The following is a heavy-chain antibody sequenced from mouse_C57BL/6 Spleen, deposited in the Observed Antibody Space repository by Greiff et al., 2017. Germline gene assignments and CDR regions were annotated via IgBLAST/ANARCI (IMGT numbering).Heavy chain of an antibody. CDR2: IDPSNSET. J-gene: IGHJ3*01. Sequence: QVQLQQSGAELVRPGSSVKLSCKASGYTFTSYWMHWVKQRPIQGLEWIGNIDPSNSETPYNQKFKDKATLTVDKSSSTAYMQLSSLTSEDSAVYYCARWETGFAYWGQGTLVTVSA. V-gene: IGHV1-52*01. CDR1: GYTFTSYW. D-gene: IGHD4-1*01. CDR3: ARWETGFAY.